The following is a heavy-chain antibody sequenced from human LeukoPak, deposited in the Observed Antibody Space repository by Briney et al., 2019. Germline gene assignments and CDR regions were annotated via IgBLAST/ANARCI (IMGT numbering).Heavy chain of an antibody. V-gene: IGHV3-30*02. J-gene: IGHJ3*02. CDR1: GFTFSSYG. CDR2: IRYDGSNK. CDR3: AKDFHRLGEFDAFDI. D-gene: IGHD3-16*01. Sequence: PGGSLRLSCAASGFTFSSYGMHWVRRAPGKGLEWVAFIRYDGSNKYYADSVKGRFTISRDNSKNTLYLQMNSLRAEDTALYYCAKDFHRLGEFDAFDIWGQGTMVTVSS.